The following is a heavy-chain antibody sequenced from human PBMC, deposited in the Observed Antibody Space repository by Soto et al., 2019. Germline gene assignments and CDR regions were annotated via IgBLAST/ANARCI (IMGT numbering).Heavy chain of an antibody. CDR3: ARLGRYYQAFDS. D-gene: IGHD3-22*01. J-gene: IGHJ4*02. CDR2: IYYAGTS. CDR1: DGSFSLNY. V-gene: IGHV4-59*08. Sequence: PSETLSLTCTVSDGSFSLNYWGWIRQPPGKELEWIGYIYYAGTSTYNPSLKGRATISLDTSENQFSLKVRSVTAADTAVYYCARLGRYYQAFDSWGQGTXVTVSS.